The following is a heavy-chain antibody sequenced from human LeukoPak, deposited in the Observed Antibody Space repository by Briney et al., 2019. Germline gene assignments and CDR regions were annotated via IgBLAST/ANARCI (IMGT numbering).Heavy chain of an antibody. J-gene: IGHJ4*02. CDR3: ARDFGQWELNGGYYFDY. V-gene: IGHV3-11*04. Sequence: GGSLRLSCAASGFTFSDYNMRWIRQAPGKGLEWVSYISSSGSTIYYADSVKGRFTISRDNAKNSLYLQMNNLRAEDTAVYYCARDFGQWELNGGYYFDYWGQGTLVTVSS. D-gene: IGHD1-26*01. CDR2: ISSSGSTI. CDR1: GFTFSDYN.